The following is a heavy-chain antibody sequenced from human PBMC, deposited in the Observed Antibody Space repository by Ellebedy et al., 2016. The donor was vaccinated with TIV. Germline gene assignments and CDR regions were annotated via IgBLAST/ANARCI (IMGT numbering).Heavy chain of an antibody. D-gene: IGHD3-10*01. V-gene: IGHV3-74*01. CDR2: INSDGSNT. CDR3: ANIRGAMI. CDR1: EFTFSSYW. J-gene: IGHJ4*02. Sequence: GESLKISCAASEFTFSSYWMHWVRQAPGKGLVWVSRINSDGSNTNYADSVKGRFTISRDNAKNTLYLQMNSLRAEDTAVYYCANIRGAMIWGQGILVTVSS.